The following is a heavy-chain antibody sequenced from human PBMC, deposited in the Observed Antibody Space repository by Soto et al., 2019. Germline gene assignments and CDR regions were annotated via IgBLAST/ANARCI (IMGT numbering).Heavy chain of an antibody. J-gene: IGHJ1*01. Sequence: SVKVSCKASGGTFSSYAISWVRQAPGQGLEWMGGIIPIFGTANYAQKFQGRVTITADESTSTAYMELSSLRSEDTAVYYCARGQGWYYYDSSGYSYFQHWGQGTLVTVSS. CDR2: IIPIFGTA. CDR1: GGTFSSYA. D-gene: IGHD3-22*01. CDR3: ARGQGWYYYDSSGYSYFQH. V-gene: IGHV1-69*13.